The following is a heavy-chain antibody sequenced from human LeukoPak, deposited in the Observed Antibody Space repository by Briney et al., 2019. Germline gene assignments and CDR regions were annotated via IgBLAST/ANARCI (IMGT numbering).Heavy chain of an antibody. CDR2: ISSNNGNT. J-gene: IGHJ4*02. Sequence: GASVKVSCTASGYTFTIHGISWVRQASGQGLEWMGWISSNNGNTKYAQKFQGRVTMTTETSTSTAYMELRSLRSDDTAVYYCARDEGGPVNYWGQGTLVTVSS. V-gene: IGHV1-18*01. CDR1: GYTFTIHG. D-gene: IGHD3-16*01. CDR3: ARDEGGPVNY.